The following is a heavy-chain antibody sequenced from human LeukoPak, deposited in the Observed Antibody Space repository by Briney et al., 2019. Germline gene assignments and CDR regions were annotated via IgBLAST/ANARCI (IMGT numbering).Heavy chain of an antibody. CDR3: AGGPVNYYESSGFWTDAP. CDR2: IDGSGDSSGYST. J-gene: IGHJ5*02. Sequence: GGSLRLSCAASGFTFSSYSMHWVRQAPGKGLEYVSAIDGSGDSSGYSTYYAKSVKGRFNISRDNSRNTLYLQMGSLRPEDTARYYCAGGPVNYYESSGFWTDAPWGQGPLVTVSS. D-gene: IGHD3-22*01. V-gene: IGHV3-64*01. CDR1: GFTFSSYS.